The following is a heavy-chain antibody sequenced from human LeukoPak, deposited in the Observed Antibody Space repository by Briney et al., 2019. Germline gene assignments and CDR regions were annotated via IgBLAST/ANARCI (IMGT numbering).Heavy chain of an antibody. CDR2: IRSKANSYAT. D-gene: IGHD1-1*01. V-gene: IGHV3-73*01. CDR3: TRLLEGLDP. J-gene: IGHJ5*02. Sequence: GSLRLSCAASGFTFSGSAMHWVRQASGKGLEWVAHIRSKANSYATAYAASVKGRFTVSRDDSKNTAYLQMNSLKTEDTAVYYCTRLLEGLDPWGQGTLVTVSS. CDR1: GFTFSGSA.